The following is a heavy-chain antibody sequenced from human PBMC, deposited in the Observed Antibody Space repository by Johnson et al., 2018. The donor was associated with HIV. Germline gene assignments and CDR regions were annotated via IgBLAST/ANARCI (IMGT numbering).Heavy chain of an antibody. CDR2: ISFDANNK. Sequence: VQLVESGGGLVQPGGSLRLSCTASGFTFSSYAMHWVRQAPGKGLEWVAVISFDANNKYYADSVKGRFTISRDNSKNTLYLQMNSLRAEDTAVYYCAKGGVYYSLALNPDAFDIWGQGTMVTVSS. J-gene: IGHJ3*02. CDR1: GFTFSSYA. D-gene: IGHD3-10*01. CDR3: AKGGVYYSLALNPDAFDI. V-gene: IGHV3-30-3*01.